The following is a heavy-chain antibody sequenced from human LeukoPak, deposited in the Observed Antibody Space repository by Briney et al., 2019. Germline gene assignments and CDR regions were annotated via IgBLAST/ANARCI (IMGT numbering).Heavy chain of an antibody. CDR2: TSYSDST. J-gene: IGHJ4*02. CDR1: GDSFSSGY. CDR3: ARGGGTNDDFWSGYAYSFDY. V-gene: IGHV4-59*12. D-gene: IGHD3-3*01. Sequence: SETLSLTCTVSGDSFSSGYWSWIRQPPGKGLEWIGYTSYSDSTRYNPSLKSRVTMSVDTPKNEVSLKLTSVTAADTAVYFCARGGGTNDDFWSGYAYSFDYWGQGALVTVSS.